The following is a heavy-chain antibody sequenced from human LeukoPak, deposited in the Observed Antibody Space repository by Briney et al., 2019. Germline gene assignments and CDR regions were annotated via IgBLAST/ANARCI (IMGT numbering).Heavy chain of an antibody. CDR3: ARGRVSAYSGSYGY. CDR2: MRQDGSEK. Sequence: GGSLRLSCAASGFDFSNYVMTWVRQAPGKGLEWVANMRQDGSEKYYVDSVKGRFTISRDNAKNSLYLQMNSLRAEDTAVYYCARGRVSAYSGSYGYWGQGTLVTVSS. D-gene: IGHD1-26*01. J-gene: IGHJ4*02. CDR1: GFDFSNYV. V-gene: IGHV3-7*05.